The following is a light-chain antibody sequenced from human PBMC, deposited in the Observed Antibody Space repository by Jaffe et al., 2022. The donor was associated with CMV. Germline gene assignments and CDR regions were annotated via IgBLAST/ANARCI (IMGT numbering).Light chain of an antibody. CDR2: SAS. CDR3: QQYFSTLPYT. Sequence: DIVMTQSPDSLVVSLGERATINCRSSQSVLFSSDNKNYLAWYQQKAGQPPKVLIYSASTRVSGVPDRFSGSGSGTEFTLTISNLQPEDVAVYYCQQYFSTLPYTFGQGTKVEIK. CDR1: QSVLFSSDNKNY. V-gene: IGKV4-1*01. J-gene: IGKJ2*01.